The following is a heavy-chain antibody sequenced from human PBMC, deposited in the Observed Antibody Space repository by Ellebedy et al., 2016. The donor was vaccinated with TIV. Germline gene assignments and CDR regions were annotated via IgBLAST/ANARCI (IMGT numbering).Heavy chain of an antibody. CDR3: ARVGIWYSSSWYYYYYGMDV. J-gene: IGHJ6*02. V-gene: IGHV3-30*04. D-gene: IGHD6-13*01. Sequence: GGSLRLSXAASGFTFSSYAMHWVRQAPGKGLEWAAVISYDGSNKYYADSVKGRFTISRDNSKNTLYLQMNSLRAEDTAVYYCARVGIWYSSSWYYYYYGMDVWGQGATVTVSS. CDR2: ISYDGSNK. CDR1: GFTFSSYA.